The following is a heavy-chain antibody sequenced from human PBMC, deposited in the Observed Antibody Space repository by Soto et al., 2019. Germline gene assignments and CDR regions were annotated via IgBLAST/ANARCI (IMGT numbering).Heavy chain of an antibody. Sequence: SGPTLVNPTQTLTLTCTFSGFSLSTSGKCVSWIRQPPGKALEWLARIDWDDDKYYSTSLKTRLTISKDTSKNQVVLTMTNMDPVDTATYYCARQTTPVFYYYYGMDVWGQGTTVTVSS. CDR3: ARQTTPVFYYYYGMDV. J-gene: IGHJ6*02. CDR2: IDWDDDK. D-gene: IGHD1-7*01. V-gene: IGHV2-70*11. CDR1: GFSLSTSGKC.